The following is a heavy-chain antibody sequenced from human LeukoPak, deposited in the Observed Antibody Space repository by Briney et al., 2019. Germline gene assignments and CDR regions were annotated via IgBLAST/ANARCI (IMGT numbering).Heavy chain of an antibody. CDR1: GGSISNSIYY. J-gene: IGHJ4*02. CDR2: IYYSGST. V-gene: IGHV4-39*07. Sequence: PSETLSPTCTVSGGSISNSIYYWGWVRQPPGKGLEWIGSIYYSGSTYYNPSLKSRVTISVDTSKNQFSLKLSSVTAADTAVYYCARDPHYWGQGTLVTVSS. CDR3: ARDPHY.